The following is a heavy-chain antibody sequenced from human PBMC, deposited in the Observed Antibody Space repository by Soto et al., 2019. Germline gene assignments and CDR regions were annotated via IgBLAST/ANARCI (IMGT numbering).Heavy chain of an antibody. D-gene: IGHD3-3*01. CDR1: GGSFIGYY. J-gene: IGHJ6*02. CDR2: INHGGST. V-gene: IGHV4-34*01. CDR3: ARGHRVSIFGVVSYYGLDV. Sequence: SETLSLTCAVYGGSFIGYYWNWIRQPPGKGLEWIGEINHGGSTNYNSSLKSRVTISVDTSKSQFSLKLSSVTAADTAVYYCARGHRVSIFGVVSYYGLDVWGQGNTVTVSS.